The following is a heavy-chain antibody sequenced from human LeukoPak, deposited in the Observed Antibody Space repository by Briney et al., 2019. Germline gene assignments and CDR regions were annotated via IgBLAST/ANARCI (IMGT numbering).Heavy chain of an antibody. V-gene: IGHV4-59*01. CDR3: ARDNGSGYTTPFDY. D-gene: IGHD3-22*01. CDR2: IYSSGST. CDR1: GGSISSYY. J-gene: IGHJ4*02. Sequence: SETLSLTCTVSGGSISSYYWSWIRQPPGKGLEYIGYIYSSGSTNYNPSLKSRVTISVDTSKNQFSLKLTSMTAADTAVYYCARDNGSGYTTPFDYWGQGTLVTVSS.